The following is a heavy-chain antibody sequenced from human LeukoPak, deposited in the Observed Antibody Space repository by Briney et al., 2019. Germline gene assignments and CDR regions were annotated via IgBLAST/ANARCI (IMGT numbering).Heavy chain of an antibody. J-gene: IGHJ5*02. CDR1: GGSISSGGYY. CDR3: ARQGGFAARFDP. Sequence: SETLSLTCTVSGGSISSGGYYWSWIRQPPGKGLEWIGEINHSGSTNYNPSLKSRVTISVDTSKNQFSLKLSSVTAADTAVYYCARQGGFAARFDPWGQGTLVTVSS. D-gene: IGHD3-10*01. CDR2: INHSGST. V-gene: IGHV4-39*01.